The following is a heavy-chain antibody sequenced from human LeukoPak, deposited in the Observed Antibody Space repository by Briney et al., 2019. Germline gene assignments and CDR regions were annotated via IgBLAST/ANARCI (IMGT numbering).Heavy chain of an antibody. CDR2: IYHSGST. V-gene: IGHV4-4*02. Sequence: SGTLSLTCAVSGGSISSSNWWSWVRQPPGKGLEWIGKIYHSGSTYYNPSLKSRVTISVDTSKNQFSLKLSSVTAADTAVYYCARETPLRYFDWLPHNYFDYWGQGTLVTVSS. D-gene: IGHD3-9*01. J-gene: IGHJ4*02. CDR3: ARETPLRYFDWLPHNYFDY. CDR1: GGSISSSNW.